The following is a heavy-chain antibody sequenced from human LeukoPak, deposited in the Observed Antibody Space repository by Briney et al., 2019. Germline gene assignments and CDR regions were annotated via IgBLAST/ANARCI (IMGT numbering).Heavy chain of an antibody. V-gene: IGHV3-21*01. CDR3: ARIRQIRFGESDY. CDR1: GFTFSIYS. Sequence: GGSLRLSCAACGFTFSIYSMNWVRQAPGKGLEWGSSISSSSNYIYYADSVKGRFTISRDNAQDSLYPQMNGLRAQDTALYYCARIRQIRFGESDYWGQGTLVTVSS. CDR2: ISSSSNYI. J-gene: IGHJ4*02. D-gene: IGHD3-10*01.